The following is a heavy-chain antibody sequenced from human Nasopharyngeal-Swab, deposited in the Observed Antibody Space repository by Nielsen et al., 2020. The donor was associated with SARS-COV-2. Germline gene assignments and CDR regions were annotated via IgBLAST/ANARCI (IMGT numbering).Heavy chain of an antibody. CDR2: ISWNSGSI. CDR3: AKDRYSGYDLRYYGMDV. V-gene: IGHV3-9*01. CDR1: GFTFDDYA. Sequence: SLKISCAASGFTFDDYAMHWVRQAPGKGLEWASGISWNSGSIGYADSVKGRFTISRDNAKNSLYLQMNSLRAEDTALYYCAKDRYSGYDLRYYGMDVWGQGTTVTVSS. J-gene: IGHJ6*02. D-gene: IGHD5-12*01.